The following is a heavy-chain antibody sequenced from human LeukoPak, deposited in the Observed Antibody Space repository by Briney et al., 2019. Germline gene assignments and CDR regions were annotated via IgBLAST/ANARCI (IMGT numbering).Heavy chain of an antibody. CDR2: INHSGST. Sequence: SETLSLTCAVYGGSFSGYYWSWIRQPPGKGLEWIGEINHSGSTNYNPSLKSRVTISVDTSKNQFSLKLSSVTAADTAVYYCARGGLRFLEENWFDPWGQGTLVTVSS. D-gene: IGHD3-3*01. V-gene: IGHV4-34*01. J-gene: IGHJ5*02. CDR3: ARGGLRFLEENWFDP. CDR1: GGSFSGYY.